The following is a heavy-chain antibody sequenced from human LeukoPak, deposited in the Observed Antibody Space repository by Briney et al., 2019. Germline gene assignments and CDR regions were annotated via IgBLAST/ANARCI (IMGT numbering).Heavy chain of an antibody. J-gene: IGHJ4*02. Sequence: GGSLRLSCAASGFTFSDYYMSWIRQAPGKGLEWVSYISSSGSTIYYADSVKGRFTISRDNAKNSQYLQMNSLRAEDTAVYYCASTYSSSWYVYWGQGTLVTVSS. V-gene: IGHV3-11*01. D-gene: IGHD6-13*01. CDR1: GFTFSDYY. CDR3: ASTYSSSWYVY. CDR2: ISSSGSTI.